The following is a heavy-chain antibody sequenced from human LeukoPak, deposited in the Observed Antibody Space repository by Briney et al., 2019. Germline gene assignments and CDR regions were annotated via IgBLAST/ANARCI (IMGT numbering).Heavy chain of an antibody. CDR3: ARGRPGYCSSTSCPGGAFDI. CDR2: ISYDGSNK. J-gene: IGHJ3*02. V-gene: IGHV3-30*04. D-gene: IGHD2-2*01. CDR1: GFTFSSYA. Sequence: SGGSLRLSCAASGFTFSSYAMHWVRQAPGKGLEWVAVISYDGSNKYYADSVKGRFTISRDNSKNTLYLQMNSLRAEDTAVYYCARGRPGYCSSTSCPGGAFDIWGQGTMVTVSS.